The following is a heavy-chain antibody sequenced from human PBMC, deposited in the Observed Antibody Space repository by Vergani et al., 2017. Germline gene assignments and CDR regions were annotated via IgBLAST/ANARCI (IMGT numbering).Heavy chain of an antibody. CDR3: ARDSGYCSGGSCSPGGC. D-gene: IGHD2-15*01. Sequence: QVQLVESGGGVVQPGRSLRLSCAASGFTFSSYGMHWVRQAPGKGLEWVAVIWYDGSNKYYADSVKGRFTISRDNSKKTLYLQMNSLRAEDTAVYYCARDSGYCSGGSCSPGGCWGQGTLVTVSS. V-gene: IGHV3-33*01. CDR2: IWYDGSNK. CDR1: GFTFSSYG. J-gene: IGHJ4*02.